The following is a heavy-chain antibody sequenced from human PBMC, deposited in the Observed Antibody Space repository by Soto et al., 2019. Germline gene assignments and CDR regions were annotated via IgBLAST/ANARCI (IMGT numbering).Heavy chain of an antibody. V-gene: IGHV3-49*03. CDR2: IRSKAYGGTT. J-gene: IGHJ4*02. Sequence: PGGSLRLSCTASGFTFGAYAMSWFRQAPGKGLEWVGFIRSKAYGGTTGYAASVKDRFTISRDDSKSIAYLQMNSLKTEDTAVYYCTRPYYYDSTGYQRYWGQGTLVTVSS. CDR1: GFTFGAYA. D-gene: IGHD3-22*01. CDR3: TRPYYYDSTGYQRY.